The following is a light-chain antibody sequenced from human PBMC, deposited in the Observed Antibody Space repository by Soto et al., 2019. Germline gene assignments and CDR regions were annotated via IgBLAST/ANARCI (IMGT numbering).Light chain of an antibody. V-gene: IGKV1-8*01. J-gene: IGKJ1*01. CDR3: QQYYLYPRT. Sequence: IRITQSPSSFSASTGDRVTITCRASQGIGSFLAWYQQKSGKAPKLLMYAASTLQSGVPSRFSGSGSGTDFTLTISSLHSEDFATYYCQQYYLYPRTFGQGTKVDI. CDR1: QGIGSF. CDR2: AAS.